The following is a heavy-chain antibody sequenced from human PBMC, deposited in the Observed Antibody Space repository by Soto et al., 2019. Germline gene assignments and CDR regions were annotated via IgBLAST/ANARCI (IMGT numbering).Heavy chain of an antibody. CDR3: ARGRDSSGWHGVVWFDP. J-gene: IGHJ5*02. CDR2: IYYSGST. Sequence: SETLSLTCTVSGGSISSYYWSWIRQPPGKGLEWIGYIYYSGSTNYNPSLKSRVTISVDTSKNQFSLKLSSVTAADTAVYYCARGRDSSGWHGVVWFDPWGQGTLVTVPS. D-gene: IGHD6-19*01. CDR1: GGSISSYY. V-gene: IGHV4-59*01.